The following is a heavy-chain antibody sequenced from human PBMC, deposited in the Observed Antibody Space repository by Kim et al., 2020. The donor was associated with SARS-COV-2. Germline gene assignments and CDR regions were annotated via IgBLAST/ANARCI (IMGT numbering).Heavy chain of an antibody. CDR2: IYPGDSDT. CDR3: ARPASTAFWYFDL. V-gene: IGHV5-51*01. CDR1: GYSFISHW. Sequence: GASLKISCKASGYSFISHWIGWVRQMPGKGLEWMGIIYPGDSDTTYGPSFQGQVTISADKSISTAYLQWSSLKASDTAIYYCARPASTAFWYFDLWGRGTLVTVSS. J-gene: IGHJ2*01.